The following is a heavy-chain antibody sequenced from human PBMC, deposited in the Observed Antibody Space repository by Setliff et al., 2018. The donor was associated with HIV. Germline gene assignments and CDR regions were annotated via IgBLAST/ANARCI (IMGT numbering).Heavy chain of an antibody. CDR1: GGSFGGYY. CDR3: ARREGYGMDV. V-gene: IGHV4-34*12. J-gene: IGHJ6*02. Sequence: SETLSLTCAVYGGSFGGYYWSWIRQPPGKGLEWIGEIIHSGSTNYNPSLKSRVTISVDMSKNQFSLKLSSVTAADTAVYYCARREGYGMDVWGQGTTVTVSS. CDR2: IIHSGST.